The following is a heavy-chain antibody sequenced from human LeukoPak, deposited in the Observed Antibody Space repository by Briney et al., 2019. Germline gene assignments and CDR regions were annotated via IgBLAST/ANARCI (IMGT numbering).Heavy chain of an antibody. CDR2: IYYTGST. D-gene: IGHD2-2*01. CDR3: ARDRCGRTSCYPGAFDI. Sequence: SETLSLTCTVSGDSISSYYWSWIRQPPGKGLEWIGYIYYTGSTNYNPSLKSQVTISVDTSKNQFPLKLSSVTAADTAVYYCARDRCGRTSCYPGAFDIWGQGTMVTVSS. V-gene: IGHV4-59*01. CDR1: GDSISSYY. J-gene: IGHJ3*02.